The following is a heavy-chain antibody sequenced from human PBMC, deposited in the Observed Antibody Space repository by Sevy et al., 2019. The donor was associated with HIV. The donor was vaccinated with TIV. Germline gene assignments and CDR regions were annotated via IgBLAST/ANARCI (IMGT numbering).Heavy chain of an antibody. Sequence: GGSLRLSCAASGFTFSNYAMYWVRQAPGKGLEWVAPISYKGRSKDYSDSVKGRFTISRDSSNNNLYLQMNSLRAEDTAVYYCARGSGWRTEYYFDYWGQGILVTVSS. D-gene: IGHD6-19*01. CDR1: GFTFSNYA. V-gene: IGHV3-30*04. CDR2: ISYKGRSK. J-gene: IGHJ4*02. CDR3: ARGSGWRTEYYFDY.